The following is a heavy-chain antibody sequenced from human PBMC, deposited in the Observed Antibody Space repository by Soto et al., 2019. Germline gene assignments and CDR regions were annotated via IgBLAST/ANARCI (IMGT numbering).Heavy chain of an antibody. CDR1: GYTFTGHY. CDR3: GRWRSGHLVVFY. CDR2: IGPASGDT. V-gene: IGHV1-2*02. J-gene: IGHJ4*02. D-gene: IGHD1-26*01. Sequence: ASVKVSCKASGYTFTGHYIHWVRQAPGQGPEWMGEIGPASGDTRYAQKFQGRVTMTRDTSITTVYMELNNLSPDDTAVYYCGRWRSGHLVVFYWGQGPPVTVSS.